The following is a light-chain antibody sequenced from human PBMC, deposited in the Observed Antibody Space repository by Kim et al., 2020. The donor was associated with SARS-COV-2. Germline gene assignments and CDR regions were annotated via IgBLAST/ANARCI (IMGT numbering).Light chain of an antibody. J-gene: IGKJ2*01. CDR1: QSVSSK. CDR3: QQYNGWPPGYT. Sequence: EIVMTQSPATLSVSPGERATVSCRASQSVSSKLAWYQQKPGQAPRLLIYDVSTRATGTPARFSGSGSGTEFTLTISSLQSEDFAVYYCQQYNGWPPGYTFGQGTKLEIK. V-gene: IGKV3-15*01. CDR2: DVS.